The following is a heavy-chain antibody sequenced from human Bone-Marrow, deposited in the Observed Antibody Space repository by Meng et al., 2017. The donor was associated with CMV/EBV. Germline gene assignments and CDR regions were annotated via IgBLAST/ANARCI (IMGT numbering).Heavy chain of an antibody. J-gene: IGHJ4*02. V-gene: IGHV4-34*01. CDR1: GGSFSGYY. Sequence: TLSLSWAGYGGSFSGYYWSWLRQPQGKGLEWIGEINHSGITSYNPSLKSRVTISVDTSKIQFSLKLSSVTAADTAVYYCAVMTTFSWGQGTLVTVSS. CDR2: INHSGIT. D-gene: IGHD2/OR15-2a*01. CDR3: AVMTTFS.